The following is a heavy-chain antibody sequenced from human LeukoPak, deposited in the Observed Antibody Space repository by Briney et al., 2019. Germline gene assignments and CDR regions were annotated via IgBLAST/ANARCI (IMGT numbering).Heavy chain of an antibody. CDR1: GFTVSTYW. J-gene: IGHJ4*02. D-gene: IGHD3-9*01. CDR3: ARGSGFGV. V-gene: IGHV3-74*01. CDR2: ISSDGATT. Sequence: GGSLRLSCAASGFTVSTYWMHWVRQVPGKGLVRFSGISSDGATTHYADSVKGRFTISRDNAKNTLFLQMNSLRVEDTAVYYCARGSGFGVWGQGTLVTVSS.